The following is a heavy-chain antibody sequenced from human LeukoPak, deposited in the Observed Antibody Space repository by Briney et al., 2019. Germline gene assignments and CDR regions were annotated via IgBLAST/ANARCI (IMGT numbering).Heavy chain of an antibody. J-gene: IGHJ5*02. V-gene: IGHV1-18*01. CDR1: GYTFNNYD. Sequence: ASVKVSCKASGYTFNNYDINWVRQAPGQWLEWMGWISTHNGNTNYVQKLQGRVTMTRDTSISTAYMELRGLRSEDTAVYYCVRDGEGVAISVNYWFDPWGQGTLVTVSS. D-gene: IGHD3-10*01. CDR3: VRDGEGVAISVNYWFDP. CDR2: ISTHNGNT.